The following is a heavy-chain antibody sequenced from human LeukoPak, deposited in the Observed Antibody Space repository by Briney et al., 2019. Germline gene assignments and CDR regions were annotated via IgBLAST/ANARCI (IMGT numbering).Heavy chain of an antibody. CDR3: ARGGYYYGSGSYIGGYYYYYYMDV. D-gene: IGHD3-10*01. Sequence: KPSEILSLTCTVSGGSISSYYWSWIRQPPGKGLEWIGYIYYSGSTNYNPSLKSRVTISVDTSKNQFSLKLSSVTAADTAVYYCARGGYYYGSGSYIGGYYYYYYMDVWGKGTTVTISS. V-gene: IGHV4-59*01. J-gene: IGHJ6*03. CDR2: IYYSGST. CDR1: GGSISSYY.